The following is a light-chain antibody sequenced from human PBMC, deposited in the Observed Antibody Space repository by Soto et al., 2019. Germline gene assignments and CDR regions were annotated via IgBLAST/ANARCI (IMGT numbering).Light chain of an antibody. CDR3: QQYNIWPPIT. Sequence: EIVMTQSPATLSVSPGDRVTLSCRASQSVTTNLAWYQQKPGQAPRLLIYGASTRAPRIPARFSGSGSVTEFTLTISSLQSEDFAVYYCQQYNIWPPITFGQGTGLEIK. CDR1: QSVTTN. J-gene: IGKJ5*01. CDR2: GAS. V-gene: IGKV3-15*01.